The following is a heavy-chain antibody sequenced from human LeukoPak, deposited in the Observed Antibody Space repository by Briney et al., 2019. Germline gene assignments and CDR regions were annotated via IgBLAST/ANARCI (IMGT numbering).Heavy chain of an antibody. J-gene: IGHJ3*02. V-gene: IGHV4-34*01. Sequence: SETLSLTCAVYGGSFSGYYWSWIRQPPGKGLEWIVEINHSGSTNYNPSLKSRVTISVDTSKNQFSLKLSSVTAADTAVYYCARGVRGFWSAYAARAFDIWGQGTMVTVSS. CDR3: ARGVRGFWSAYAARAFDI. CDR2: INHSGST. CDR1: GGSFSGYY. D-gene: IGHD3-3*01.